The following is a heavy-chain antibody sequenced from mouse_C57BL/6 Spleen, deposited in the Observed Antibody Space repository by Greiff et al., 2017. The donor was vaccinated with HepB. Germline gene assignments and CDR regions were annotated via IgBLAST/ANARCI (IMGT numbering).Heavy chain of an antibody. V-gene: IGHV5-9-1*02. J-gene: IGHJ4*01. CDR2: ISSGGDYI. CDR3: TRDRGTSLAMDY. D-gene: IGHD3-1*01. Sequence: EVKVVESGEGLVKPGGSLKLSCAASGFTFSSYAMSWVRQTPEKRLEWVAYISSGGDYIYYADTVKGRFTISRDNARNTLYLQMSSLKSEDTAMYYCTRDRGTSLAMDYWGQGTSVTVSS. CDR1: GFTFSSYA.